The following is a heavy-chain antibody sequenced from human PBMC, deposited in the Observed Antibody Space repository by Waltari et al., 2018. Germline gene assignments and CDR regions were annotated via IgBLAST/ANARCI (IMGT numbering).Heavy chain of an antibody. D-gene: IGHD4-4*01. CDR2: VPFSGTT. Sequence: QLHLQESGPGLVRPSETLSLTCSVSGDSINSDYDYWGRLRTPPGEGLAWIGTVPFSGTTDSNPSLGSRGSISVDTSKNQFSRELRSVTAADTAVYYCARLDYTALRRGCDPWGQGTLVTVSS. J-gene: IGHJ5*02. CDR3: ARLDYTALRRGCDP. V-gene: IGHV4-39*01. CDR1: GDSINSDYDY.